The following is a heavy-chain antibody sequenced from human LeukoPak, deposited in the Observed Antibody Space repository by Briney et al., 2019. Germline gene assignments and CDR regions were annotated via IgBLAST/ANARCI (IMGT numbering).Heavy chain of an antibody. J-gene: IGHJ3*02. CDR1: GYTFTGYY. D-gene: IGHD1-26*01. V-gene: IGHV1-2*02. Sequence: GASVKVSCKASGYTFTGYYMHWVRQAPGQGLEWMGWINPNSGGTNYAQKFQGRVTMTRDTSISTAYMELSRLRSDDTAVYYCASAVGATRGINAFDIWGQGTMVTVSS. CDR3: ASAVGATRGINAFDI. CDR2: INPNSGGT.